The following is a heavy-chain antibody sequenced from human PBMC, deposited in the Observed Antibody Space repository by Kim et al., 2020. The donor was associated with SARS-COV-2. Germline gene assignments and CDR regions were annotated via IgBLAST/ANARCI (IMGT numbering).Heavy chain of an antibody. CDR2: ISGSGGST. D-gene: IGHD3-9*01. CDR1: GFTFSSYA. Sequence: GGSLRLSCAASGFTFSSYAMSWVRQAPGKGLEWVSAISGSGGSTYYADSVKGRFTISRDNSKNTLYLQMNSLRAEDTAVYYCAKVPLSWGAGYYKGNDYWGRASLVTVPS. V-gene: IGHV3-23*01. CDR3: AKVPLSWGAGYYKGNDY. J-gene: IGHJ4*02.